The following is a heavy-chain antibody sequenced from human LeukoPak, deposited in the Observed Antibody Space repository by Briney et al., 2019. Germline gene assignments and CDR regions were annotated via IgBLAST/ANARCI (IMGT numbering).Heavy chain of an antibody. J-gene: IGHJ4*02. Sequence: RGESLKISCKGSGYSFTSYWIGWVRQMPGKGLEWMGIIYPGDSESRFSPSFEGQVTMSVDKSISTAYLQWSSLKASDTAMYYCARPHGDSSGWSYFDCWGQGTLVTVSS. D-gene: IGHD6-19*01. CDR2: IYPGDSES. V-gene: IGHV5-51*01. CDR3: ARPHGDSSGWSYFDC. CDR1: GYSFTSYW.